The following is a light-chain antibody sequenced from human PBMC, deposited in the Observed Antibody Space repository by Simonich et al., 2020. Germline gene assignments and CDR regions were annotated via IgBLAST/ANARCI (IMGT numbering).Light chain of an antibody. CDR2: AAS. V-gene: IGKV1-8*01. CDR3: QQYNSYSGT. J-gene: IGKJ1*01. CDR1: QGISSY. Sequence: AIRMTQSPSSLSASTGDRDTITCRTSQGISSYLAWYQQKPGKAPKLLIYAASTLQSGVPSRFSGSGSGTDFTLTISCLQSEDFATYYCQQYNSYSGTFGQGTKVEIK.